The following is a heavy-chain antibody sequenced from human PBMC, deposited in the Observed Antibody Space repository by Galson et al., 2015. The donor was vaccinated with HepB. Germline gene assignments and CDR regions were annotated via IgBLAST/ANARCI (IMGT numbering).Heavy chain of an antibody. J-gene: IGHJ6*02. CDR1: GYSFTSYW. V-gene: IGHV5-51*01. CDR3: ARLRGYCSGGSCNPHYYGMDV. Sequence: QSGAEVKKPGESLKISCKGSGYSFTSYWIGWVRQMPGKGLEWMGIIYPGDSDTRYSPSFQGQVTISADKSISTAYLQWSSLKASDTAMYYCARLRGYCSGGSCNPHYYGMDVWGQGTTVTVSS. CDR2: IYPGDSDT. D-gene: IGHD2-15*01.